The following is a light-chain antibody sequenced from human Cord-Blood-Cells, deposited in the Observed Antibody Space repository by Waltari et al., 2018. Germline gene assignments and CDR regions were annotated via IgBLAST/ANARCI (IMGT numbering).Light chain of an antibody. CDR1: QSVSSN. CDR2: GAS. V-gene: IGKV3-15*01. CDR3: QQYNNWQYS. J-gene: IGKJ2*03. Sequence: EIVMTQSPATLSVSQGERATLSCRASQSVSSNLAWYQQKPGQAPRLLIYGASTRATGSPSRFSGSGSGTEFTLTISSLQSEDFAVYYCQQYNNWQYSFGQGTKLEIK.